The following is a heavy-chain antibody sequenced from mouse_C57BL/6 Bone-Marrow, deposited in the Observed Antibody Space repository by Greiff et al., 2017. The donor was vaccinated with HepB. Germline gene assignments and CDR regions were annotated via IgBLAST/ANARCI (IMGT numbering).Heavy chain of an antibody. CDR1: GYAFSSSW. CDR3: ARRGGYGSSYWYFDV. V-gene: IGHV1-82*01. D-gene: IGHD1-1*01. J-gene: IGHJ1*03. CDR2: IYPGDGDT. Sequence: QVQLQQSGPELVKPGASVKISCKASGYAFSSSWMNWVKQRPGKGLEWIGRIYPGDGDTNYNWKFKGKATLTADKSSSTAYMQLSSLTSEDSAVYFCARRGGYGSSYWYFDVWGTGTTVTVSS.